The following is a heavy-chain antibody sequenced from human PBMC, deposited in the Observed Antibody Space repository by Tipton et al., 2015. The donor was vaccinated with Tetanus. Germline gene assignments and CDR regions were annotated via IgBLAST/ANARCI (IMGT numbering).Heavy chain of an antibody. CDR1: GGSISSFY. V-gene: IGHV4-4*07. D-gene: IGHD6-19*01. CDR2: LYLSGTT. Sequence: TLSLTCTVSGGSISSFYWSWIRQPAGKGLEWIGHLYLSGTTKYNPSLKSRVTMSVDTSKNQLSLKMSSVTAADTAVYFCARSQALVGFTSGWYDYWGQGMLVTVPT. J-gene: IGHJ4*02. CDR3: ARSQALVGFTSGWYDY.